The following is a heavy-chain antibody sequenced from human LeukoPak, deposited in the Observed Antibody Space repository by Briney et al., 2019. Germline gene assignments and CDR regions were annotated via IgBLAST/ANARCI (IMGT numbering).Heavy chain of an antibody. CDR2: IWYDGSNK. CDR1: GFTFSSYG. V-gene: IGHV3-33*06. Sequence: GGSLRLSCAASGFTFSSYGMHWVRQAPGKGLEWVAVIWYDGSNKYYADSVKGRFTISRDNSKNTLYLQMNSLRAEDTAVYYCAQDAFVGATNLDYWGQGTLVTVSS. J-gene: IGHJ4*02. CDR3: AQDAFVGATNLDY. D-gene: IGHD1-26*01.